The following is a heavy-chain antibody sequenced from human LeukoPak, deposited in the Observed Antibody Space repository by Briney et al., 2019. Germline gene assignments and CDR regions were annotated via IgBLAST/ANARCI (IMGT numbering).Heavy chain of an antibody. CDR1: GGSISSYY. D-gene: IGHD3-10*01. Sequence: SETLSLTCTVSGGSISSYYWNWIRQPPGKGLEWIGYIYYSGSGSTNYNPSLKSRVTISVDTSKNQFSLKLTSVTAADTDVYCCARDGSGNYLSFDYWGQGTLVTVSS. CDR2: IYYSGSGST. CDR3: ARDGSGNYLSFDY. V-gene: IGHV4-59*01. J-gene: IGHJ4*02.